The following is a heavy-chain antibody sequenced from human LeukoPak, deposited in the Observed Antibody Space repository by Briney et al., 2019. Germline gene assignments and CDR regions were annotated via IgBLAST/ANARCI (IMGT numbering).Heavy chain of an antibody. V-gene: IGHV4-59*01. D-gene: IGHD6-19*01. Sequence: TSETLSLTCTVSGGSISSYYWSWIRQPPGKGLEWIGCIYYSGSTNYNPSLKSRVTISVDTSKNQFSLRLSSVTAADTAVYYCARMDSSGWYDLDYWGQGTLVTVSS. J-gene: IGHJ4*02. CDR3: ARMDSSGWYDLDY. CDR1: GGSISSYY. CDR2: IYYSGST.